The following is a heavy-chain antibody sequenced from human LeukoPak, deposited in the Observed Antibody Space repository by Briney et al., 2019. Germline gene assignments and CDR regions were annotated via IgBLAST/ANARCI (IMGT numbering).Heavy chain of an antibody. V-gene: IGHV1-8*01. Sequence: ASVKVSCKASGYTFTSYDINWVRQATGQGLEWMGWMNPNSGNTGYAQKFQGRVTMTEDTSTDTAYMELSSLRSEDTAVYYSATGGSGSYDFDYWGQGTLVTVSS. CDR2: MNPNSGNT. CDR1: GYTFTSYD. J-gene: IGHJ4*02. CDR3: ATGGSGSYDFDY. D-gene: IGHD1-26*01.